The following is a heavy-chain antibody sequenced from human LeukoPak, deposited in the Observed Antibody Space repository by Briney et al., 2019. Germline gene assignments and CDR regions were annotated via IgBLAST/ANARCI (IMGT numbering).Heavy chain of an antibody. CDR3: AAGSAWYRLDY. D-gene: IGHD6-19*01. CDR1: GLTFGAYW. V-gene: IGHV3-74*01. Sequence: PGGSLRLSCAASGLTFGAYWMYWVRQVPGKGLVWVSRINSDGSGINYAGFVKGRFTISRDNSKNTLYLQMNSLRAEDTAVYYCAAGSAWYRLDYWGQGTLVTVSS. J-gene: IGHJ4*02. CDR2: INSDGSGI.